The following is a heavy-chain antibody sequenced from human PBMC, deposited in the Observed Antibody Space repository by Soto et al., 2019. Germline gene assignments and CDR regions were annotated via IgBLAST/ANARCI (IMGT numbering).Heavy chain of an antibody. CDR1: GYTFTKYA. D-gene: IGHD2-2*01. J-gene: IGHJ4*02. CDR3: AREDSCSSTSCFRR. V-gene: IGHV1-18*01. Sequence: QVHLVQSGGEVQKPGASVKLSCKTSGYTFTKYAIIWVRQAPGQGLEWLGWISPYNGNTHRAQKFQDRFKMTTDTSTTTVYMELRSLRSDDTAIYFCAREDSCSSTSCFRRWGQGTLVTVSS. CDR2: ISPYNGNT.